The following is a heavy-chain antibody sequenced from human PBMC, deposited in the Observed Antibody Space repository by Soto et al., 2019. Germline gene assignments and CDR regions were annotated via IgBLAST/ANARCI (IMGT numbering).Heavy chain of an antibody. CDR3: ARVGGYGMDV. D-gene: IGHD3-10*01. V-gene: IGHV4-38-2*01. CDR2: IYHSGST. J-gene: IGHJ6*02. Sequence: SETLSLTCAVSGYSISSGYYWGWIRQPPGKGLEWIGSIYHSGSTYNNPSLKSRVTISVDTSKNQFSLKLGSVTAADTAVYYCARVGGYGMDVCGQGTTVTVSS. CDR1: GYSISSGYY.